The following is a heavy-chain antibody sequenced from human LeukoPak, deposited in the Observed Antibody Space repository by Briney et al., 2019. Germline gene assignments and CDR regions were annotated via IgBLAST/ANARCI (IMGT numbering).Heavy chain of an antibody. V-gene: IGHV4-59*01. CDR2: IYYSGST. D-gene: IGHD2-2*01. CDR3: ASGGPAASNWFDP. CDR1: GGSISSYY. Sequence: SETLSLTCTVSGGSISSYYWSWIRQPPGKGLEWIGYIYYSGSTNYNPSLTSRVTISVDTSKNQFSLKLSSVTAADTAVYYCASGGPAASNWFDPWGQGTLVTVSS. J-gene: IGHJ5*02.